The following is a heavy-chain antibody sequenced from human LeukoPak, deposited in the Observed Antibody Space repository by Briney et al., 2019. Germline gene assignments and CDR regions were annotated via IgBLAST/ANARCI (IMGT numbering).Heavy chain of an antibody. Sequence: GGSLRLSCAASGFSFHSYGMHWVRQAPGKGLEWVATISYDGTKKYYADSVKGRFTISRDNSRSTLDLQMRSVATEDTAVYYCAKDIWERLLLGYYCMDVWRQGTTVIVSS. CDR2: ISYDGTKK. CDR1: GFSFHSYG. J-gene: IGHJ6*02. D-gene: IGHD3-16*01. CDR3: AKDIWERLLLGYYCMDV. V-gene: IGHV3-30*18.